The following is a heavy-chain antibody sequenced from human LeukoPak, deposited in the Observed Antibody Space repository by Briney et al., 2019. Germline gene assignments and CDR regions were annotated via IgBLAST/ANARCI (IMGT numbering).Heavy chain of an antibody. D-gene: IGHD3-22*01. CDR2: IYSGGST. Sequence: GGSLRLSCAASGFTVSSNYMSWVRQAPGKGLEWVSVIYSGGSTYYADSVKGRFTISRDNAKNSLYLQMNSLRAEDTAVYYCATYYYDSSGYFSSAFDIWGQGTMVTVSS. CDR3: ATYYYDSSGYFSSAFDI. J-gene: IGHJ3*02. V-gene: IGHV3-66*01. CDR1: GFTVSSNY.